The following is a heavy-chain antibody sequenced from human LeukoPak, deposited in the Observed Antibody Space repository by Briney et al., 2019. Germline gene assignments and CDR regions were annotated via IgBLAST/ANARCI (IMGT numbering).Heavy chain of an antibody. J-gene: IGHJ3*02. CDR2: INTDGSST. D-gene: IGHD4-23*01. CDR1: GFTFSSYW. Sequence: GGSLRLSCAASGFTFSSYWMHWVRQAPGKGLVWVSRINTDGSSTSYADSVKGRFTISRDNAKNSLYLQMNSLGVDDTAVYYCARDQTDRPTVLTPASIGFDIWGQGTVVTVSS. CDR3: ARDQTDRPTVLTPASIGFDI. V-gene: IGHV3-74*01.